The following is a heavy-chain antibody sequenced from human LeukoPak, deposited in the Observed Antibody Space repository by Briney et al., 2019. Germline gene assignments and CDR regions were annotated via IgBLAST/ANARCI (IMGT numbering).Heavy chain of an antibody. Sequence: SVKDSCEASGGSFSDYPINWVRQPPGQGLEGLGGIIPKYRASNYVRAFQGRVTIYPDEATKTEYMDMSGLSPDDTALYYCVRPERIFVVRAAFDAWGQGTLVAASS. V-gene: IGHV1-69*13. CDR1: GGSFSDYP. D-gene: IGHD3-3*02. J-gene: IGHJ3*01. CDR3: VRPERIFVVRAAFDA. CDR2: IIPKYRAS.